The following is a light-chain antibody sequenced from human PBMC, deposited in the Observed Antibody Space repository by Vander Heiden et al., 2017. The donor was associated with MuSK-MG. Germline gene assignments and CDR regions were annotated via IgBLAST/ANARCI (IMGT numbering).Light chain of an antibody. CDR3: CSHAGSHTDV. V-gene: IGLV2-11*01. CDR1: SSDVGVYNY. J-gene: IGLJ1*01. CDR2: HVS. Sequence: QSALTQPRSVSGSPGQSVPIPCTGTSSDVGVYNYVSCYQQPPGTAPILIIDHVSERPSGVPDRFAGSKSGTTASPTISGLQAEDDAYYYCCSHAGSHTDVFGTGTKVTVL.